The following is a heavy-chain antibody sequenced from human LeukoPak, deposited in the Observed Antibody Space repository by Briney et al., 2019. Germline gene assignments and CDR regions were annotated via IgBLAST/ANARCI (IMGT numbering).Heavy chain of an antibody. CDR1: GFTASSNY. CDR3: ARSPPLYYYDSSGRFDY. D-gene: IGHD3-22*01. Sequence: GGSLRLSCAASGFTASSNYMSWVRQAPGKGLEWVSVIYSGGSTYYADSVKGRFTISRDNSKNTLYLQMNSLRAEDTAVYYCARSPPLYYYDSSGRFDYWGQGTLVTVSS. V-gene: IGHV3-66*01. CDR2: IYSGGST. J-gene: IGHJ4*02.